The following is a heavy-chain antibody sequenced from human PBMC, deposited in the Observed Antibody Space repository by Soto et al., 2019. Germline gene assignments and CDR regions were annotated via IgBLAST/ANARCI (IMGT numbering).Heavy chain of an antibody. V-gene: IGHV1-2*02. J-gene: IGHJ6*02. CDR2: VHPNSGGT. CDR1: GYTFSVYH. D-gene: IGHD4-4*01. Sequence: QVHLVQSGAEVKQPVASVKVSCKASGYTFSVYHMHWVRQAPGQGLEWMGWVHPNSGGTNYAQSFEGRVTMTRHTSINTAYMELSRLTSDDTAVYYCAKELQRGMDVWGQGTTVTVSS. CDR3: AKELQRGMDV.